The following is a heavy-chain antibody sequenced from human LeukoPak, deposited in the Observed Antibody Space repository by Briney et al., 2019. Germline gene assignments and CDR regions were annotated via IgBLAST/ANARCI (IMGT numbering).Heavy chain of an antibody. CDR1: GFTFSSYW. V-gene: IGHV3-74*01. D-gene: IGHD3-10*01. Sequence: QPGGSLRLSCAASGFTFSSYWMHWVRQAPGKGLVWVSRINSDGSSTSYADSVKGRFTISRDNAKNTLYLQMNSLRAEDTAVYYCARGSSRFGESHLAALWYWGQGTLVTVSS. J-gene: IGHJ4*02. CDR3: ARGSSRFGESHLAALWY. CDR2: INSDGSST.